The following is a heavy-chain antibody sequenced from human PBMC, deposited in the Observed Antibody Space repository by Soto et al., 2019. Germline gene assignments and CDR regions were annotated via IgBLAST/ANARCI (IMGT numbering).Heavy chain of an antibody. D-gene: IGHD3-22*01. CDR2: ISYDGSNK. V-gene: IGHV3-30*18. Sequence: GGSMRHSNASSELTINDYNMNLVRQKQGKGLEWVALISYDGSNKYYVDSLKGRFTISRDNSKNTLYLQMNSLRAEDTVVYYCAKGGHDSSGYYPWFQQWGQGTQVTVSS. J-gene: IGHJ1*01. CDR3: AKGGHDSSGYYPWFQQ. CDR1: ELTINDYN.